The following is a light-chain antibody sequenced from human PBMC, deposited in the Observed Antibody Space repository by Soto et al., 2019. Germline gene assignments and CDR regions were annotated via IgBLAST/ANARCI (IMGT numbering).Light chain of an antibody. Sequence: IVLTQSPGTLSLSPGESATLSCRTSQSLXSYYGAADQQKPGQAPRLLXDPASSRATGSPDRLSGGGSATDFTLTISRLEPEDFAVYYFQQCGSAPWTFGQGTKVDIK. J-gene: IGKJ1*01. V-gene: IGKV3-20*01. CDR2: PAS. CDR3: QQCGSAPWT. CDR1: QSLXSYY.